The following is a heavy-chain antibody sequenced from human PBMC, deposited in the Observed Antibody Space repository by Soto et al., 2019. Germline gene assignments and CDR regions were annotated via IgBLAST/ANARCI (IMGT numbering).Heavy chain of an antibody. D-gene: IGHD6-19*01. V-gene: IGHV3-23*01. CDR3: AKGGRAVAPPYYYYGMDV. J-gene: IGHJ6*02. CDR2: ISGSGGST. CDR1: GFTFSSYA. Sequence: GGSLRLSCAASGFTFSSYAMSWVRQAPGKGLEWVSAISGSGGSTYYADSVKGRFTISRDNSKNTLYLQMNSLRAEDTAVYYCAKGGRAVAPPYYYYGMDVWGQGTTVTVSS.